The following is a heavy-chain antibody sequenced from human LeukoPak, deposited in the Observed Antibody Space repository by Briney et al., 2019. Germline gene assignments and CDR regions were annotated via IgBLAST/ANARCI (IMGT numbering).Heavy chain of an antibody. CDR2: IGGSGDST. Sequence: PGGSLRLSCAASGFTFDSYAMNWVRQAPGKGLEWASTIGGSGDSTYYADSVKGRFTISRDNSKNTLFLQMNGLRAEDTAVYYCAKGTTLDPRDALDIWGQGTMVTVSS. J-gene: IGHJ3*02. V-gene: IGHV3-23*01. CDR3: AKGTTLDPRDALDI. CDR1: GFTFDSYA. D-gene: IGHD3/OR15-3a*01.